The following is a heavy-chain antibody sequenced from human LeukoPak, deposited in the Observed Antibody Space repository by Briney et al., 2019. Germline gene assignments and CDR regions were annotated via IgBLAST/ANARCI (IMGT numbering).Heavy chain of an antibody. CDR2: ISGSGGST. Sequence: GGSLRLSCAASGFTFSSYAMSWVRQAPGKGLEGVSAISGSGGSTYSADSVKGRFTISRDNSKNTLYLQMNSLRAEDTAVYYCAKMRLEMATISLIDYWGQGTLVTVSS. CDR3: AKMRLEMATISLIDY. D-gene: IGHD5-24*01. J-gene: IGHJ4*02. V-gene: IGHV3-23*01. CDR1: GFTFSSYA.